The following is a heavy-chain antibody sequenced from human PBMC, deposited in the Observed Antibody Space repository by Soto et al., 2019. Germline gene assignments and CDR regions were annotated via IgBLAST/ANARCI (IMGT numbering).Heavy chain of an antibody. CDR2: IYYSGST. V-gene: IGHV4-39*01. Sequence: SETLSLTCTVSGGSISSSSYYWGWIRQPPGKGLEWIGSIYYSGSTYYNPSLKSRVTISVDTSKNQFSLKLSSVTAADTAVYYCASLSNDFWSGYRSDYWGQGTLVTVSS. CDR3: ASLSNDFWSGYRSDY. D-gene: IGHD3-3*01. J-gene: IGHJ4*02. CDR1: GGSISSSSYY.